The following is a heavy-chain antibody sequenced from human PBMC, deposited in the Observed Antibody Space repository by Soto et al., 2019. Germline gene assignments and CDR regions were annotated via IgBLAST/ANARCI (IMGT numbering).Heavy chain of an antibody. D-gene: IGHD6-19*01. V-gene: IGHV3-7*01. CDR1: GFIFSDYL. Sequence: EVQLVDSGGALVQPGESLRLSCAASGFIFSDYLMTWVRQAPGKGLEWVATIKQDGSEQYYVDSVKGRFTISRDNAKKSLYLPMNALRAEDTALFSCAIGHWLGSWGQGPLVTVSS. J-gene: IGHJ4*02. CDR3: AIGHWLGS. CDR2: IKQDGSEQ.